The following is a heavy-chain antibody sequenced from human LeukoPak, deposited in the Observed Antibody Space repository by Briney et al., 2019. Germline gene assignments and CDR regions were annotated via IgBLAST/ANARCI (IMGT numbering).Heavy chain of an antibody. CDR3: ARDELYCGGDCYSDPIDY. V-gene: IGHV1-2*02. CDR2: INPNSGGT. J-gene: IGHJ4*02. D-gene: IGHD2-21*02. CDR1: GYTFTGYF. Sequence: ASVKVSCKAYGYTFTGYFMHWVRQAPGQGLEWMGWINPNSGGTHYAQKFQGRVTMTRDTSISTAYMELSSLRSEDTAVYYCARDELYCGGDCYSDPIDYWGQGTLVTVSS.